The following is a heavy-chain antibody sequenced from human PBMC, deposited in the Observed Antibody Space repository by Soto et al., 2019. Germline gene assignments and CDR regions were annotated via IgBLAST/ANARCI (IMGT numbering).Heavy chain of an antibody. V-gene: IGHV3-23*01. CDR3: AKDLVLYSXSSPHYFDY. Sequence: GGSLRLSCAASGFTFSSYAMSWVRQAPGKGLECISVISGSGGSTYYADSVKGRFTISRDNSKNTLYLQMNSLRAEDTAIYYCAKDLVLYSXSSPHYFDYWGQGTLVTVSS. J-gene: IGHJ4*02. CDR2: ISGSGGST. D-gene: IGHD6-6*01. CDR1: GFTFSSYA.